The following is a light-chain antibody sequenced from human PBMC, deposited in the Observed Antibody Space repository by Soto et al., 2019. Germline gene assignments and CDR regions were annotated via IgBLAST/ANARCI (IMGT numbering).Light chain of an antibody. CDR2: KAS. V-gene: IGKV1-5*03. Sequence: DIQMTQSPSTLSASVGDRVTITCRASRSITTWLAWYQQKPGRAPNLLIYKASTLASGVPSRFSGRGSGTEFTLTISSLQADDFATYHCQQYNTYSWAFGQGTKVDIK. J-gene: IGKJ1*01. CDR3: QQYNTYSWA. CDR1: RSITTW.